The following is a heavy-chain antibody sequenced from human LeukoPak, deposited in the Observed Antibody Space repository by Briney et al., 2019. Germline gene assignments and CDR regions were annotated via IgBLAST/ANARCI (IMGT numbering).Heavy chain of an antibody. CDR3: ASPGGSYGSYYYYGMDV. CDR1: GGSISSYY. J-gene: IGHJ6*02. V-gene: IGHV4-59*08. Sequence: PSETLSLTCTVSGGSISSYYWSWIRQPPGKGLEWIGYIYYSGSTNYNPSLKSRVTISVDTSKNQFSLKLSSVTAADTAVYYCASPGGSYGSYYYYGMDVWGQGTTVTVSS. D-gene: IGHD5-18*01. CDR2: IYYSGST.